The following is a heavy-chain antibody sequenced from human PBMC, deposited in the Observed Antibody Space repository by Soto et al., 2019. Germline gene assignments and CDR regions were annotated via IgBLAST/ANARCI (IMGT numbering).Heavy chain of an antibody. Sequence: QVQLVQSGAEVKKPGASVKVSCKASGYPFTSYDIDWVRQAPGQGLEWMGWMNPDSGNTGYAQRFQGRFIMTRNTSITTAYMELSSLGSEDTAVYYCARGVHLSSGFDYWGQGTPVTVSS. J-gene: IGHJ4*02. V-gene: IGHV1-8*01. CDR2: MNPDSGNT. D-gene: IGHD6-19*01. CDR1: GYPFTSYD. CDR3: ARGVHLSSGFDY.